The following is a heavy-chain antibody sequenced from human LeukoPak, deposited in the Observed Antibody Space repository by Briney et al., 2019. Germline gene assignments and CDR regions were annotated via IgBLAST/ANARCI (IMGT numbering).Heavy chain of an antibody. J-gene: IGHJ4*02. CDR3: ARVEGP. CDR1: GITFSNYW. V-gene: IGHV3-7*03. Sequence: TGGSLRLSCAVSGITFSNYWMSWVRQAPGKGLEWVANIKQDGSQKYYVDSVKGRFTISRDNAKNSLYLQMNSLRAEDTAVYYCARVEGPWGQGTLVTVSS. CDR2: IKQDGSQK.